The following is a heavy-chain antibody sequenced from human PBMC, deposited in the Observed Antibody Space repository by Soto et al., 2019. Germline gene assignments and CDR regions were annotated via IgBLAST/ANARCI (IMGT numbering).Heavy chain of an antibody. CDR2: VRSKAYGGTT. D-gene: IGHD6-13*01. V-gene: IGHV3-49*03. J-gene: IGHJ6*02. CDR1: GFTLGDYA. Sequence: PGGSLRLSCTTSGFTLGDYAMSWFRQAPGKGLEWVGVVRSKAYGGTTDYAASVKGRFDISRDDSKSIAYLQMNSVTTEDSAVYFCARYTYTSRYSYYGMDVWGHGTTVTVSS. CDR3: ARYTYTSRYSYYGMDV.